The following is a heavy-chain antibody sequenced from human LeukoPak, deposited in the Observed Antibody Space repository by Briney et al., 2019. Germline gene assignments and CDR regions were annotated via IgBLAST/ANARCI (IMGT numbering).Heavy chain of an antibody. J-gene: IGHJ5*02. CDR2: IYYSGST. D-gene: IGHD1-14*01. Sequence: SETLSLTCTVSGGSISSYYWSWIRQPPGKGLEWIGYIYYSGSTNYNPSLKSRVTISVDTSKNQFSLKLSSVTAADTAAYYCARGGPNLKFDPWGQGTLVTVSS. CDR3: ARGGPNLKFDP. V-gene: IGHV4-59*01. CDR1: GGSISSYY.